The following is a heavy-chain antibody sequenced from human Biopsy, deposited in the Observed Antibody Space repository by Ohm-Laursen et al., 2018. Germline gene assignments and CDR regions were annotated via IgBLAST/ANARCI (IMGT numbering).Heavy chain of an antibody. D-gene: IGHD2-2*01. CDR2: IPYTWGI. Sequence: SHTLSLTCTVSGGSISGYHWSWIRKSPGKGLEWLAYIPYTWGITSNPSLNGRATMSLDTSKNQFSLRLIYVTAADTAVYFCARMPHFDYWGQGILVTVSS. J-gene: IGHJ4*02. CDR3: ARMPHFDY. CDR1: GGSISGYH. V-gene: IGHV4-59*07.